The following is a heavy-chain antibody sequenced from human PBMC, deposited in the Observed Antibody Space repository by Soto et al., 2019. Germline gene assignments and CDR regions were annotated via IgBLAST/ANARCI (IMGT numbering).Heavy chain of an antibody. D-gene: IGHD3-22*01. V-gene: IGHV3-30-3*01. CDR3: ARTYYYDSSGYYDALEYFQH. CDR2: ISYDGSNK. J-gene: IGHJ1*01. CDR1: GFTFSSYA. Sequence: QVQLVESGGGVVQPGRSLRLSCAASGFTFSSYAMHWVRQAPGKGLEWVAVISYDGSNKYYADSVKGRFTISRDNSKNTLYLQMNSLRAEDTAVYYCARTYYYDSSGYYDALEYFQHWGQGTLVTVSS.